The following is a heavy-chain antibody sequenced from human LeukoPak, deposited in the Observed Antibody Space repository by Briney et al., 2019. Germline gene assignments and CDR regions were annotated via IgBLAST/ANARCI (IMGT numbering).Heavy chain of an antibody. Sequence: PSETLSLTCTVSGGSISRNNYYWGWIRQPPGKGLEWIGSIYNSGRTYYNPSLKSRVRISVDMSKNQFSLKLSAVTAADTAVYYCARDGDGYFDYWGQGTLVTVSS. CDR3: ARDGDGYFDY. V-gene: IGHV4-39*07. CDR1: GGSISRNNYY. CDR2: IYNSGRT. D-gene: IGHD7-27*01. J-gene: IGHJ4*02.